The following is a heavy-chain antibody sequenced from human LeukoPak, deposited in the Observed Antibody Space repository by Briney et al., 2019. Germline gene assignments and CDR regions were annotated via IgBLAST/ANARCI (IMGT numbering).Heavy chain of an antibody. V-gene: IGHV3-21*04. D-gene: IGHD3-10*01. J-gene: IGHJ1*01. Sequence: GGSLRLSCAASGFTFSSYSMNWVRQAPGKGLEWVSSISSSSSYIYYADSVKGRFTISRDNSKNTLYLQMNSLRAEDTAVYYCAKEDSWAGGYYSASSEYFQHWGQGTLVTVSS. CDR1: GFTFSSYS. CDR3: AKEDSWAGGYYSASSEYFQH. CDR2: ISSSSSYI.